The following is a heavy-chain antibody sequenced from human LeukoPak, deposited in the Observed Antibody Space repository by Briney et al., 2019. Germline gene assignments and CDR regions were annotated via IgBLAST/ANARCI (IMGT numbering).Heavy chain of an antibody. Sequence: PGGSLRLSCAASGFSFSSYWMSRVRQAPGKGLEWVANIKQDGSEKYYVDSVKGRFTISRDNAKNSLYLQINSLRAEDTAVYYCARDLNYYDSSGYYNYWGQGSLVTVYS. CDR2: IKQDGSEK. J-gene: IGHJ4*02. CDR1: GFSFSSYW. V-gene: IGHV3-7*01. CDR3: ARDLNYYDSSGYYNY. D-gene: IGHD3-22*01.